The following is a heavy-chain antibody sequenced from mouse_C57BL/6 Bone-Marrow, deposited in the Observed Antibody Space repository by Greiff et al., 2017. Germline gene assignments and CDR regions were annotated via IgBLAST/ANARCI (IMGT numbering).Heavy chain of an antibody. J-gene: IGHJ3*01. CDR3: VYYGSSYWFAY. Sequence: QVQLKQSGAELVKPGASVKISCKASGYAFSSYWMNWVKQRPGKGLEWIGQIYPGDGDTNYNGKFKGKATLTADKSSSTAYMQLSSLTSEDSAVYFCVYYGSSYWFAYWGQGTLVTVSA. V-gene: IGHV1-80*01. CDR1: GYAFSSYW. CDR2: IYPGDGDT. D-gene: IGHD1-1*01.